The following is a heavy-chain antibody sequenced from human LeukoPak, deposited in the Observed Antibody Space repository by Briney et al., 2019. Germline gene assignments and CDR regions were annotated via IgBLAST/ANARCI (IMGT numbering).Heavy chain of an antibody. Sequence: SETLSLTCAVYGGSFSGYYWSWFRHPPGKGLEWIGEINHSGSTNYNPSLKSRVTISVDTSKNQFSLNLNSVTAADTAVYYCARGGDRSFDYWGQGTLVTVSS. J-gene: IGHJ4*02. CDR1: GGSFSGYY. D-gene: IGHD3-10*01. CDR3: ARGGDRSFDY. V-gene: IGHV4-34*01. CDR2: INHSGST.